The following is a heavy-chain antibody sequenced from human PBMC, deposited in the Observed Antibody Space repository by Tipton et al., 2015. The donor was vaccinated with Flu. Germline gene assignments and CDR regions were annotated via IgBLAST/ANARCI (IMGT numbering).Heavy chain of an antibody. CDR3: ARELWGLGYCSSTSCPAGWFDP. CDR1: GYTFTSYG. V-gene: IGHV1-18*04. Sequence: QLVQSGAEVKKPGASVKVSCKASGYTFTSYGISWVRQAPGQGLEWMGWISAYNGNTNYAQKLQGRVTMTTDTSTSTAYMELRSLGSDDTAVYYCARELWGLGYCSSTSCPAGWFDPWGQGTLVTVSS. J-gene: IGHJ5*02. D-gene: IGHD2-2*01. CDR2: ISAYNGNT.